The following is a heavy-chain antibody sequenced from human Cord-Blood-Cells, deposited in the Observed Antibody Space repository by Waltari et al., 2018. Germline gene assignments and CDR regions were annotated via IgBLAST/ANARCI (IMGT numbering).Heavy chain of an antibody. V-gene: IGHV4-34*01. Sequence: QVQLQQWGAGLLKPSETLSLTCAVYGGSFSGYYWSWIRQPPGKGLEWSGEINQSGSTNYNPSIKSRVTISVDTSKNQFSLELSSVTAADTAVYYCARGSGWGLFDYWGQGTLVTVSS. D-gene: IGHD3-16*01. CDR1: GGSFSGYY. J-gene: IGHJ4*02. CDR2: INQSGST. CDR3: ARGSGWGLFDY.